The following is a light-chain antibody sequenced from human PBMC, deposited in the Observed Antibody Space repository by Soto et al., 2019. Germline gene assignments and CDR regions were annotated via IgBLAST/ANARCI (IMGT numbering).Light chain of an antibody. J-gene: IGKJ4*01. CDR3: QQLNSFPFT. CDR1: QGISSY. V-gene: IGKV1-9*01. Sequence: IQLTQSPSSLSASVGDRVTITCRASQGISSYLAWYQQKPGKAPKLLIYAASTLQSGVPSRFSGSGSGTGFTLTISNLQPEAFATYYCQQLNSFPFTFGGGTRVEIK. CDR2: AAS.